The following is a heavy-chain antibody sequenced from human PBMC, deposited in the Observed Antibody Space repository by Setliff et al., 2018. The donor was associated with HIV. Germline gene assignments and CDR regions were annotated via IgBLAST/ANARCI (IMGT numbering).Heavy chain of an antibody. V-gene: IGHV3-48*03. J-gene: IGHJ3*02. CDR2: ISSSGSTI. CDR3: ARPMGAAPAFDI. CDR1: GFSFSSYE. D-gene: IGHD1-26*01. Sequence: LRLSCAASGFSFSSYEMNWVRQAPGKGLEWVSYISSSGSTIYYADSVKGRFTISRDNAKNSLYLQMNSLRAEDTALYYCARPMGAAPAFDIWGQGTMVTVSS.